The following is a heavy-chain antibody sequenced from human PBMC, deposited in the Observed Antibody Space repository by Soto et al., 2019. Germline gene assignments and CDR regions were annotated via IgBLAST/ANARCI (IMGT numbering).Heavy chain of an antibody. J-gene: IGHJ4*02. D-gene: IGHD3-22*01. CDR1: GFTFSSYG. Sequence: PGGSLRLSCAASGFTFSSYGMHWVRQAPGKGLEWVAVIWYDGSNKYYADSVKGRFTISRDNAKNSLYLQMNSLRAEDTAVYYCARSHLYYDSSGYPDYWGQGTLVTVSS. CDR3: ARSHLYYDSSGYPDY. V-gene: IGHV3-33*01. CDR2: IWYDGSNK.